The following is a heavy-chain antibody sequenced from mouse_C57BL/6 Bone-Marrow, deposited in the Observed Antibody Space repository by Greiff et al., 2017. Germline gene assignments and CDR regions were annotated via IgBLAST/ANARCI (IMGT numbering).Heavy chain of an antibody. CDR3: VELGRDY. D-gene: IGHD4-1*01. V-gene: IGHV5-17*01. CDR1: GFTFSDYG. J-gene: IGHJ2*01. CDR2: ISSGSSTI. Sequence: EVQLVESGGGLVKPGGSLKLSCAASGFTFSDYGMHWVRQAPEKGLEWVAYISSGSSTIYYADPVKGRFTISRDNAKNTLFLQMTMLRDEDTAMYYCVELGRDYWGQGTTLTVSS.